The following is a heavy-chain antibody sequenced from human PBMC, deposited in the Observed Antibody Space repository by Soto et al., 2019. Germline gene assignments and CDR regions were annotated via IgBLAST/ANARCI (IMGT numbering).Heavy chain of an antibody. J-gene: IGHJ6*03. V-gene: IGHV3-23*01. CDR1: GFSFTNYA. Sequence: PGGSLRLSCAASGFSFTNYAMSWVRLAPGQGLEWVSTIPGSGGHKLKPEYADSVKGRFTISCDNSKDALDLQMDSLSAGDRAVYYCTCEIASDWGYMDFRGQGTTVTVSS. CDR3: TCEIASDWGYMDF. CDR2: IPGSGGHKLKP. D-gene: IGHD7-27*01.